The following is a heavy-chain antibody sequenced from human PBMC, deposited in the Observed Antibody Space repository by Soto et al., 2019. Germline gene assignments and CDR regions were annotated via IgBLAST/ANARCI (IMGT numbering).Heavy chain of an antibody. CDR3: ARWRSTFGGVFDY. CDR2: ISAYNGNT. V-gene: IGHV1-18*01. J-gene: IGHJ4*02. D-gene: IGHD3-16*01. CDR1: GYTFTSYG. Sequence: GASVKVSCKASGYTFTSYGISWVRQAPGQGLEWMGWISAYNGNTNYAQKLQGRVTMTTDTSTSTAYMELRSLGAYDSAVYYCARWRSTFGGVFDYWGQGTLVTVSS.